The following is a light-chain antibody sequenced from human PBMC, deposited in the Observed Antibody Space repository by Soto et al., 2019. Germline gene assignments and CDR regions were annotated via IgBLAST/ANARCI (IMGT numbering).Light chain of an antibody. CDR3: CSYAGSVV. CDR2: EVS. J-gene: IGLJ2*01. Sequence: QSALTQPPSASGSPGQSVTISCTGTSSDVGGYNYVSWYQQHPGKAPKLMIYEVSKRPSGVPDRFSGSKSGNTASLTVSGLQPEDEADYYCCSYAGSVVFGGGTKLTVL. CDR1: SSDVGGYNY. V-gene: IGLV2-8*01.